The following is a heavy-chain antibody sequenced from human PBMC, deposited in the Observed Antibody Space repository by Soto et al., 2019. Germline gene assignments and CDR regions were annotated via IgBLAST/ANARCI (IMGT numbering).Heavy chain of an antibody. V-gene: IGHV3-53*01. CDR2: LYPDGRA. D-gene: IGHD6-25*01. CDR3: ARGLGREYRYNSGYFHLDY. CDR1: GFTVSTNY. Sequence: PGGSLRLSCAASGFTVSTNYLTWVRQAPGKGLKWVSVLYPDGRAYYADSVKGRFTISTDNSENTVYLQMNTLSAEDTAVYYCARGLGREYRYNSGYFHLDYWGQGTLVTVSS. J-gene: IGHJ4*02.